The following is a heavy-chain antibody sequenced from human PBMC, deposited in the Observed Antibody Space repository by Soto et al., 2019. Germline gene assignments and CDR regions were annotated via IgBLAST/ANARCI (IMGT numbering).Heavy chain of an antibody. D-gene: IGHD4-17*01. V-gene: IGHV1-69*12. CDR3: ARGDATKIVVTTYYGMDV. CDR1: GGSLSNFG. Sequence: QVQLVQSGAEVKKPGSSVKVSCKASGGSLSNFGISWVRQAPGQGLEWMGGIIPVFGTANYAQKFQGRVTISADVSTSIVYMNVTSLRSEDTAVYYCARGDATKIVVTTYYGMDVWGQGTTVTVSS. CDR2: IIPVFGTA. J-gene: IGHJ6*02.